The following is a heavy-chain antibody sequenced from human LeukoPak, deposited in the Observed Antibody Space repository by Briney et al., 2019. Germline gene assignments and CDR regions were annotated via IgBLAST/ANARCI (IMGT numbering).Heavy chain of an antibody. Sequence: GGSLRLSCAASGFTFSSSWMHWVRHAPGKGLVWVSRINSDGGSRTYADSVKGRFTISRDNAQNTLHLLMNSLRAEDTAVYYCARSGTNWYFPFDIRGQGTVVTVSS. CDR2: INSDGGSR. CDR1: GFTFSSSW. CDR3: ARSGTNWYFPFDI. V-gene: IGHV3-74*03. D-gene: IGHD1-7*01. J-gene: IGHJ3*02.